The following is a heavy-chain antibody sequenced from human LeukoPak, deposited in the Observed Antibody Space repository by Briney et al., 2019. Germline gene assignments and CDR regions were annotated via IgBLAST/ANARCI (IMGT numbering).Heavy chain of an antibody. CDR1: GGSISSGGYY. Sequence: PSETLSLTCTVSGGSISSGGYYWSWIRQHPGKGLEWIGYIYYSGSTYYNPSLKSRVTISVDTSKNQFSLKVSSVTAADTAVYYCARENCGGDCNLEYNYGMDVWGQGTTVSVSS. V-gene: IGHV4-31*03. CDR2: IYYSGST. CDR3: ARENCGGDCNLEYNYGMDV. J-gene: IGHJ6*02. D-gene: IGHD2-21*02.